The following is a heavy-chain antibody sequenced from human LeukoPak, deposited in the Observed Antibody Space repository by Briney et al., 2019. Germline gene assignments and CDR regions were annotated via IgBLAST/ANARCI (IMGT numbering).Heavy chain of an antibody. CDR3: ARERLRYFDWLPDAFDI. Sequence: SQTLSLTCTVSGGSISSGDYYWSWIRQPPGKGLEWIGYIYYSGSTNYNPSLKSRVTISVDTSKNQFSLKLSSVTAADTAVYYCARERLRYFDWLPDAFDIWGQGTMVTVSS. D-gene: IGHD3-9*01. V-gene: IGHV4-30-4*01. CDR2: IYYSGST. J-gene: IGHJ3*02. CDR1: GGSISSGDYY.